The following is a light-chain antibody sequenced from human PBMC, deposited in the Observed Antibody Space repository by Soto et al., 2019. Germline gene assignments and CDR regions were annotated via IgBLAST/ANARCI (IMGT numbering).Light chain of an antibody. CDR3: QSYDSSKPQWV. CDR1: SGSIASNY. Sequence: NFMLTQPHSVSESPGKTVTISCTRSSGSIASNYVQWYQQRPGSSPTTVIYEDNQRPSGVPDRFSGSIDSSSNSASLTISGLKTEDEADYYCQSYDSSKPQWVFGGGTKVTVL. CDR2: EDN. J-gene: IGLJ3*02. V-gene: IGLV6-57*01.